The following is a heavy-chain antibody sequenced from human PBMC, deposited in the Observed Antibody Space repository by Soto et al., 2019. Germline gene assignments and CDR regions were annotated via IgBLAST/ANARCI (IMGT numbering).Heavy chain of an antibody. D-gene: IGHD4-17*01. CDR1: GFTFSDYY. J-gene: IGHJ4*02. CDR2: ISSSVSYT. Sequence: GGSLILSCAASGFTFSDYYMTWIRQAPGKGLEWVSYISSSVSYTNYADSVKGRFTISRDNAKNSVYLQMNSLGAADTAVYYCAKASGRVTKRFDSWGQGTLVTVSS. V-gene: IGHV3-11*06. CDR3: AKASGRVTKRFDS.